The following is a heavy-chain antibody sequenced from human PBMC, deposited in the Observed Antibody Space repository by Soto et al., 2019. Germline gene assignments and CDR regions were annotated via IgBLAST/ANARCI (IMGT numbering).Heavy chain of an antibody. Sequence: PSETLSLTCTVSGGSINNYFWSWIRQPPGKGLEWIAYISYSGITHYSPSLESRATISVDTSKNQFFLKLTSMTAADTAVYYCARQKILGATFFDSWGQGTLVT. CDR1: GGSINNYF. V-gene: IGHV4-59*08. CDR3: ARQKILGATFFDS. CDR2: ISYSGIT. D-gene: IGHD1-26*01. J-gene: IGHJ4*02.